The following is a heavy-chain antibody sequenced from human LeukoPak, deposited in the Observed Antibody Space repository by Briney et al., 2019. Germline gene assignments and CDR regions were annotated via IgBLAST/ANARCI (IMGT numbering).Heavy chain of an antibody. D-gene: IGHD1-26*01. Sequence: SETLSLTCTVYGGSSSGYYWSWIRQPPGRGLEWIGEINDSGSINYNPSLKSRVTISVDTSKNQFSLKLSSVTAADTAVYYCARARSGKWGFDYWGQGTLVTVSS. CDR3: ARARSGKWGFDY. J-gene: IGHJ4*02. V-gene: IGHV4-34*01. CDR2: INDSGSI. CDR1: GGSSSGYY.